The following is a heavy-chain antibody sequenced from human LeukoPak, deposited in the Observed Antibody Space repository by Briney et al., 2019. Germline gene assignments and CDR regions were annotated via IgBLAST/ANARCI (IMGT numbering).Heavy chain of an antibody. J-gene: IGHJ5*02. D-gene: IGHD4-23*01. CDR2: MNPNSGNT. V-gene: IGHV1-8*01. Sequence: ASVKVSCKASGYTFTSYDINWVRQATGQELEWMGWMNPNSGNTGYAQKFQGRVTMSRNTSITTAYMELSGLRSEDTAVYYCARRNYGGPRWFDPWGQGTLVTVSS. CDR3: ARRNYGGPRWFDP. CDR1: GYTFTSYD.